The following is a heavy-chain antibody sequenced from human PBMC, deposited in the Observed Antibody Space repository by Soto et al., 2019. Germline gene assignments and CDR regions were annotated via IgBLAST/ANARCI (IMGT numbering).Heavy chain of an antibody. J-gene: IGHJ6*02. CDR3: ARDTAGSAADYYYYYGMDV. Sequence: QVQLVESGGGVVQPGRSLRLSCAASGFTFSSYGMHWVRQAPGKGLEWVAVIWYDGSNKYYADSVKGRFTISRDNSKNTLYLQMNSLRAEDTAVYYCARDTAGSAADYYYYYGMDVWGQGTTVTVSS. V-gene: IGHV3-33*01. CDR2: IWYDGSNK. D-gene: IGHD6-13*01. CDR1: GFTFSSYG.